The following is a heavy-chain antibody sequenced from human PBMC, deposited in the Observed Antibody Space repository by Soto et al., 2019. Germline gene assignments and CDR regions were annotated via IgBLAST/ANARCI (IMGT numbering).Heavy chain of an antibody. D-gene: IGHD2-21*01. Sequence: EVQLVESGGGLVQPGGSLRLSCAASGFWLSDYWMHWVRQVPGKGLVWVAGINEDGRVTNYADSVQGRFTLSRDNAKNTVFLQMNSARVDDTAVYFCVRDFRHSDYWGQGTLVTVSS. CDR2: INEDGRVT. J-gene: IGHJ4*02. CDR3: VRDFRHSDY. CDR1: GFWLSDYW. V-gene: IGHV3-74*01.